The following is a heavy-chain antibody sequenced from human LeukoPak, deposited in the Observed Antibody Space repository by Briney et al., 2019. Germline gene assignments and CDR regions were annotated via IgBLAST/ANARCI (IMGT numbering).Heavy chain of an antibody. V-gene: IGHV1-46*01. J-gene: IGHJ4*02. CDR3: ARVWVGATKAGYGY. D-gene: IGHD1-26*01. Sequence: ASVKVSCKASGYTFTSYYMHWVRQAPGQGLEWMGIISTSGGNTGYAQKFQGRIIMTRDTSTSTVYLDLSSLRSDDTAVYYCARVWVGATKAGYGYWGQGTLDTVSS. CDR1: GYTFTSYY. CDR2: ISTSGGNT.